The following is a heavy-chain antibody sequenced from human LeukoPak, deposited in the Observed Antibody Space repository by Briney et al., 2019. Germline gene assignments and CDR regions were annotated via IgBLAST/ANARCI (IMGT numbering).Heavy chain of an antibody. Sequence: PSETLSLTCTVSGGSISSYYWSWIRQPAGKGLEWIGRIYTSGSTNCNPSLKSRVTMSVDTSKNQFSLKLSSVTAADTAVYYCARDGYCSSTSCYINWFDPWGQGTLVTVSS. CDR2: IYTSGST. CDR1: GGSISSYY. CDR3: ARDGYCSSTSCYINWFDP. D-gene: IGHD2-2*03. J-gene: IGHJ5*02. V-gene: IGHV4-4*07.